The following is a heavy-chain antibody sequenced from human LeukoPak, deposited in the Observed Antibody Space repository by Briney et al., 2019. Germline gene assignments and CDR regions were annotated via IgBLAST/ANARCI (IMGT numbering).Heavy chain of an antibody. CDR2: ITGTGTTT. D-gene: IGHD6-19*01. V-gene: IGHV3-23*01. CDR3: AHIAVPANFG. J-gene: IGHJ4*02. CDR1: GFSFRSYA. Sequence: PGGSLRLSCAASGFSFRSYAMSWVRQAPGKGLEWVSAITGTGTTTSYADSVKGRFTISRDNSEGKLFLQMDSLRVDDTAVYYCAHIAVPANFGWGQGALVTVSS.